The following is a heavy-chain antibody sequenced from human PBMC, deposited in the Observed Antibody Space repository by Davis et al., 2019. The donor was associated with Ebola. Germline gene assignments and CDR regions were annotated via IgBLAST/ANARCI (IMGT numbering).Heavy chain of an antibody. CDR1: GFTFSSYA. Sequence: GESLKISCAASGFTFSSYAMSWVRQAPGKGLEWVSAISGSGGSTYYTDSVKGRFTISRDNSENRLYLHMNSLRAEDTALYYCAKEENGGLFDDWGQGTLVIVS. V-gene: IGHV3-23*01. D-gene: IGHD3-16*01. J-gene: IGHJ4*02. CDR3: AKEENGGLFDD. CDR2: ISGSGGST.